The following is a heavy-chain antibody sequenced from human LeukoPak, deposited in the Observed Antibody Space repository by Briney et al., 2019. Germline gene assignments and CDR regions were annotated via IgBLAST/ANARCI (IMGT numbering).Heavy chain of an antibody. CDR3: ARRGLFSGHDAFDI. J-gene: IGHJ3*02. D-gene: IGHD3-10*01. V-gene: IGHV1-69*13. CDR2: IIPIFGTA. Sequence: ASVKVSCKVSGYTLTELSMHWVRQAPGQGLEWMGGIIPIFGTANYAQKFQGRVTITADESTSTAYMELSSLRSEDTAVYYCARRGLFSGHDAFDIWGQGTMVTVSS. CDR1: GYTLTELS.